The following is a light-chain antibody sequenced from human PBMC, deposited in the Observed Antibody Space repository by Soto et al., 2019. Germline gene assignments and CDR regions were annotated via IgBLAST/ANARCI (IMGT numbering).Light chain of an antibody. Sequence: IVLTQSPGTLSLSPGERATLSCRASQSVSSSYLAWYQQKPGQAPRLLIYGASSRATGIPDRFSGSWSGTDFTLTISRLEPEDFAVYYWQQYGSSPPYTFGQGTKLEIK. CDR2: GAS. CDR1: QSVSSSY. V-gene: IGKV3-20*01. CDR3: QQYGSSPPYT. J-gene: IGKJ2*01.